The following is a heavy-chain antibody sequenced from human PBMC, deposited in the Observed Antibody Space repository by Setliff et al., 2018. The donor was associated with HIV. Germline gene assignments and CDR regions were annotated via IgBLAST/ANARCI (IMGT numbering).Heavy chain of an antibody. V-gene: IGHV3-72*01. CDR3: VGGSGTDRYDY. J-gene: IGHJ4*02. CDR2: LRNGNRNST. CDR1: GFSFSDDA. Sequence: GGSLRLSCAASGFSFSDDAMAWVRQAPGKGLEWVGRLRNGNRNSTEYAASVKGRFTLSRDDSENSLYLQMNSLKTEDTAVYYCVGGSGTDRYDYWGRGTLVTVSS. D-gene: IGHD3-10*01.